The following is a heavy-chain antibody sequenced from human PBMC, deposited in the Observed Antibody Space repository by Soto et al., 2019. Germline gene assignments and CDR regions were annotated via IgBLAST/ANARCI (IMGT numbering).Heavy chain of an antibody. D-gene: IGHD4-17*01. J-gene: IGHJ6*02. Sequence: SETLSLTCAVYGGSFSGYYWSWIRQPPGKGLEWIGEINHSGSTNYNPSLKSRVTISVDTSKNQFSLKLSSVTAADTAVYYCARMTTVTHSDYYYYYGMDVWXQGTTLTVSS. V-gene: IGHV4-34*01. CDR2: INHSGST. CDR1: GGSFSGYY. CDR3: ARMTTVTHSDYYYYYGMDV.